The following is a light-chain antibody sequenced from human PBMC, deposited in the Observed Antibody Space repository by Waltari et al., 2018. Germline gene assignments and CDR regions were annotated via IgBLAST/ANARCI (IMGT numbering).Light chain of an antibody. CDR1: SLRTYY. CDR2: GKN. CDR3: NSRDSSGNHVL. Sequence: SSELTQAPAVSVALGQTVRITCQGDSLRTYYASWYKQKPGQAPILVIYGKNNRPSGIPHRFSGSNSGNTATLTISGAQAEDEADYYCNSRDSSGNHVLFGGGTKLTVL. V-gene: IGLV3-19*01. J-gene: IGLJ2*01.